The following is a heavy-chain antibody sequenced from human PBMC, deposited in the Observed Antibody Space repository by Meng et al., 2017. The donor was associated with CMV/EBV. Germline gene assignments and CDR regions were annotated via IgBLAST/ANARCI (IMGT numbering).Heavy chain of an antibody. Sequence: QVQLQQWGAGLFKPSETLPPSWPAYGWSFSGYYWSWIRQPPGKGLEWIGEINHSGSTNYNPSLKSRVTISVDTSKNQFSLKLSSVTAADTAVYYCARGGNWFDPWGQGTLVTVSS. V-gene: IGHV4-34*01. J-gene: IGHJ5*02. CDR2: INHSGST. CDR1: GWSFSGYY. CDR3: ARGGNWFDP.